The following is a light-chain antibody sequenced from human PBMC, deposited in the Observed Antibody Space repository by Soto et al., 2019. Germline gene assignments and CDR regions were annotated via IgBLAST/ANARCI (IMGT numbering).Light chain of an antibody. J-gene: IGLJ2*01. CDR2: YDS. CDR3: QVWDSSSDHPHVV. V-gene: IGLV3-21*04. Sequence: SYELTQPPSVSVAPGKPARITCGGHNIGSKSVHWYPQKPGQAPVLVIYYDSDRPSGIPERFSCSNSGNTATLSISRVEAGDDDDYYWQVWDSSSDHPHVVFGGVTKLTVL. CDR1: NIGSKS.